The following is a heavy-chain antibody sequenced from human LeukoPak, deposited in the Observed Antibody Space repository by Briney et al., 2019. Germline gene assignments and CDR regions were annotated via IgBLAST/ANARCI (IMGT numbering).Heavy chain of an antibody. V-gene: IGHV4-38-2*02. D-gene: IGHD6-6*01. CDR3: ARGPPGLSSIAAMALSWFDP. J-gene: IGHJ5*02. CDR1: GYSISSGYY. Sequence: SETLSLTCTVSGYSISSGYYWGWIRQPPGRGLEWIGSIYHSGSTYYNPSLKSRVTISVDTSKNQFSLKLSSVTAADTAVYYCARGPPGLSSIAAMALSWFDPWGQGTLVTVSS. CDR2: IYHSGST.